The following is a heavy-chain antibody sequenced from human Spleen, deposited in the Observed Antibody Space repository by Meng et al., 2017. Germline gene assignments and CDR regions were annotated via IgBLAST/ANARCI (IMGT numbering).Heavy chain of an antibody. CDR3: ATGAAAADH. Sequence: VQLVESGGTLVKPGGSLRLSCAASGFTFSDYYMSWIRQAPGKGLEWVGRIKRNSDGGTIDYAAPVKGRFTISRDDSKNTLHLQMDSLITEDTAVYFCATGAAAADHWGQGTLVTVSS. V-gene: IGHV3-15*02. CDR2: IKRNSDGGTI. CDR1: GFTFSDYY. J-gene: IGHJ4*02. D-gene: IGHD6-13*01.